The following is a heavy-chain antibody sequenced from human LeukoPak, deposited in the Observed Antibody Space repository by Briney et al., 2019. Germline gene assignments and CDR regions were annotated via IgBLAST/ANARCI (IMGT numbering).Heavy chain of an antibody. CDR3: ARGPALYSNCGAHFDY. CDR2: INHSGST. CDR1: GGSFSGYY. D-gene: IGHD4-11*01. Sequence: PSETLSLTCAVYGGSFSGYYWSWIRQPPGKGLEWIGEINHSGSTNYNPSLKSRVTISVDTSKNQFSLRLSSVTAADTAVYYCARGPALYSNCGAHFDYWGQGTLVTVSS. V-gene: IGHV4-34*01. J-gene: IGHJ4*02.